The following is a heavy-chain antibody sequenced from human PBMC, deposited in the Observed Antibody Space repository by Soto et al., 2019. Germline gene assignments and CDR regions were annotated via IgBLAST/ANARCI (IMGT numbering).Heavy chain of an antibody. D-gene: IGHD2-2*01. V-gene: IGHV3-30-3*01. Sequence: QVQLVESGGGVVQPGRSLRLSCAASGFTFSSYAMHWVRQAPGKGLEWVAVISYDGSNKYYADSVKGRFTISRDNSKNTLYLKMNSLRAEDTAVYYCARDGDIVVVLAAYYFDYWGQGTLVTVSS. CDR1: GFTFSSYA. J-gene: IGHJ4*02. CDR2: ISYDGSNK. CDR3: ARDGDIVVVLAAYYFDY.